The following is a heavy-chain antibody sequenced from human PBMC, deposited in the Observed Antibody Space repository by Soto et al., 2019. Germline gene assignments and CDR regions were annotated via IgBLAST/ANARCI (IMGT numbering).Heavy chain of an antibody. D-gene: IGHD1-20*01. CDR2: IIPIFGTA. Sequence: ASVKVSCKASGGTFSSYAISWVRQAPGQGLEWMGGIIPIFGTANYAQKFQGRVTITADESTSTAYMELSSLRSEDTAVYYCAREWYNWNPHGMDVWGQGTTVTFS. CDR3: AREWYNWNPHGMDV. V-gene: IGHV1-69*13. J-gene: IGHJ6*02. CDR1: GGTFSSYA.